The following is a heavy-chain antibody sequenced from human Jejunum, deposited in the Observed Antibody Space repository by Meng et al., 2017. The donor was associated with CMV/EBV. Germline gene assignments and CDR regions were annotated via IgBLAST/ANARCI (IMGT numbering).Heavy chain of an antibody. CDR3: ARKSEYNEGGCDV. CDR1: GGSIRGYY. CDR2: IFYTGTT. Sequence: VSGGSIRGYYWTWIRPSPEKGLEWLGSIFYTGTTNYNPSLKSRVTISVDTSKNQLSLRLTSATAADTAVYFCARKSEYNEGGCDVWGQGAMVTVS. D-gene: IGHD2/OR15-2a*01. V-gene: IGHV4-59*01. J-gene: IGHJ3*01.